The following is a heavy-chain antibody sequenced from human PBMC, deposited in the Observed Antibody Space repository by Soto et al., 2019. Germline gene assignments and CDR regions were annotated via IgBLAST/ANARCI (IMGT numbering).Heavy chain of an antibody. CDR2: FYYSEST. CDR1: GGSISSSSYY. CDR3: ARRRYYGDYVDY. J-gene: IGHJ4*02. Sequence: SETLSLTCTVSGGSISSSSYYWGWIRQPPGKGLEWIGSFYYSESTYYNPSLKSRVTISVDTSKNQFSLKLSSVTAADTAVYYCARRRYYGDYVDYWGQGTLVTVSS. D-gene: IGHD4-17*01. V-gene: IGHV4-39*01.